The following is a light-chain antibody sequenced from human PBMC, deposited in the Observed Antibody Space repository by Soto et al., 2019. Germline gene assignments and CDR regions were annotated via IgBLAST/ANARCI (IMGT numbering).Light chain of an antibody. Sequence: QSVLTHPPSVSGAPGQRVTISCTGSSSNIGAGYDVHWYQQLPGTAPKLLIYGNNTRPSGVPDRFSGSKSGTSASLAITGLQAEDEADYYCQSYDSSLRGSVVFGGGTKRTVL. CDR1: SSNIGAGYD. CDR3: QSYDSSLRGSVV. J-gene: IGLJ2*01. V-gene: IGLV1-40*01. CDR2: GNN.